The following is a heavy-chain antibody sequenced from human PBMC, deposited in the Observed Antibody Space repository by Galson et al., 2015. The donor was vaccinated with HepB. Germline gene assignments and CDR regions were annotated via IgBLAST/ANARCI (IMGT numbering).Heavy chain of an antibody. J-gene: IGHJ6*02. CDR1: GFTFSNAW. Sequence: SLRLSCAASGFTFSNAWMNWVRQAPGKGLEWVGRIKSKTDGGTTDYAAPVKGRFTISRDDSKNTLYLQMNSLKTEDTAVYYCTTEGATVTTAGLYYYYYGMDVWGQGTTVTVSS. CDR2: IKSKTDGGTT. D-gene: IGHD4-17*01. CDR3: TTEGATVTTAGLYYYYYGMDV. V-gene: IGHV3-15*07.